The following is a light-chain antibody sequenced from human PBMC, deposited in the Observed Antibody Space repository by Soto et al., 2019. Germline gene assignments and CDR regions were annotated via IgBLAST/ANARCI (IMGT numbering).Light chain of an antibody. CDR2: DVN. CDR3: CSYTSSTTPL. V-gene: IGLV2-14*01. J-gene: IGLJ2*01. Sequence: QSALAQPASVSGSFGQSITISCSGPNTDLGVYGYVSWYQHHPGKAPKLLIYDVNNRPSGISDRFSGSKSGDTASLTISGLQAEDEADYYCCSYTSSTTPLFGGGTKLTVL. CDR1: NTDLGVYGY.